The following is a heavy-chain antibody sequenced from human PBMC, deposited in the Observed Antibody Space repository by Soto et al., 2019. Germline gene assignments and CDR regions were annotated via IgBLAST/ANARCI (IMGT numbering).Heavy chain of an antibody. CDR2: IYYSGST. CDR3: ATYGSGSYKPTTFDY. CDR1: GGSISSGGYY. J-gene: IGHJ4*02. Sequence: LSLTCTVSGGSISSGGYYWSWIRQHPGKGLEWIGYIYYSGSTYYNPSLKSRVTISVDTSKNQFSLKLSSVTAADTAVYYCATYGSGSYKPTTFDYWGQGTLVTSPQ. V-gene: IGHV4-31*03. D-gene: IGHD3-10*01.